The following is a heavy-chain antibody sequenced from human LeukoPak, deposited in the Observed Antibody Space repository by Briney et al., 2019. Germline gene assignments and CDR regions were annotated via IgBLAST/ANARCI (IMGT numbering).Heavy chain of an antibody. D-gene: IGHD3-10*01. CDR3: ARVSTMVRGVTHFDY. J-gene: IGHJ4*02. Sequence: ASVKVSCKASGGTFSSYAISWVRQAPGQGLEWMGGIIPIFGTANYAQKFQGRVTITADKSTSTAYMELSSLRSEDTAVYYCARVSTMVRGVTHFDYWGQGTLATVSS. CDR2: IIPIFGTA. CDR1: GGTFSSYA. V-gene: IGHV1-69*06.